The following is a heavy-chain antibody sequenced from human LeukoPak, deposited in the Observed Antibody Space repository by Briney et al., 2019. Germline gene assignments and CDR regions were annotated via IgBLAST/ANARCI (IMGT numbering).Heavy chain of an antibody. CDR1: GFTFSSYE. V-gene: IGHV3-48*03. J-gene: IGHJ4*02. CDR2: ISSSGSTI. Sequence: GGSLRFSCAASGFTFSSYEMNWVRQAPGKGLEWVSYISSSGSTIYYADSVKGRFTISRDNAKNSLYLQMNSLRAEDTAVYYCARARGGGPPDYWGQGTLVTVSS. D-gene: IGHD3-10*01. CDR3: ARARGGGPPDY.